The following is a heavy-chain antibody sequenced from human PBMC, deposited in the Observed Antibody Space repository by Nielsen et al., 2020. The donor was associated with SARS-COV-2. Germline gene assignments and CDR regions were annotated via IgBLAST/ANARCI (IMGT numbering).Heavy chain of an antibody. D-gene: IGHD3-22*01. Sequence: ASVKVSCKASGYTFTSYYMHWVRQAPGQGLEWMGIINPSGGSTSYAQKFQGRITMTRDTSTSTVYMVLSSLRSEDTAVYYCAREHFVGGLGIVVVISTILDYWGQGTLVTVSS. CDR1: GYTFTSYY. CDR2: INPSGGST. J-gene: IGHJ4*02. V-gene: IGHV1-46*01. CDR3: AREHFVGGLGIVVVISTILDY.